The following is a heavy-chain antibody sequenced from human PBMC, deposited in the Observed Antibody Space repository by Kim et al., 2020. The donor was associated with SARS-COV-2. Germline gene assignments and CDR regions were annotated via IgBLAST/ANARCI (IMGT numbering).Heavy chain of an antibody. CDR2: ISWNSGSI. Sequence: GGSLRLSCAASGFTFDDYAMHWVRQAPGKGLEWVSGISWNSGSIGYADSVKGRFTISRDNAKNSLYLQMNSLRAEDTALYYCAKAMVRGVKSPFDYWGQG. V-gene: IGHV3-9*01. CDR1: GFTFDDYA. CDR3: AKAMVRGVKSPFDY. D-gene: IGHD3-10*01. J-gene: IGHJ4*02.